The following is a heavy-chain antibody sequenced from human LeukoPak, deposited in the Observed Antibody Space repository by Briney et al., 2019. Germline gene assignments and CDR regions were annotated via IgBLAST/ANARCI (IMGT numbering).Heavy chain of an antibody. V-gene: IGHV1-18*01. CDR1: GYTFTTYG. CDR2: ISAYNGDT. CDR3: ARALRIAADWFDP. J-gene: IGHJ5*02. D-gene: IGHD6-13*01. Sequence: ASVKVSCKASGYTFTTYGITWVRQAPGQGLEWMGWISAYNGDTSHAQNLQDRVTMATDTSTSTAYMELRSLISDDTAVYYCARALRIAADWFDPWGQGTLVTVSS.